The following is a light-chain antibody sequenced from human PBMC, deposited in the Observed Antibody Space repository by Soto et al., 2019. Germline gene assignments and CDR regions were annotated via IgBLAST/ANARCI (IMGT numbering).Light chain of an antibody. CDR2: DAS. Sequence: EIVMTQSPATLSVSPGDRATLSCRASQSVDNDLAWYQQKPGQPPRLLIYDASTRATGIPARFSGSQSGTEFTLTISSLLSEDFAVYSCQQYNNWPRGTFGQGTKVEIK. CDR3: QQYNNWPRGT. J-gene: IGKJ1*01. CDR1: QSVDND. V-gene: IGKV3D-15*01.